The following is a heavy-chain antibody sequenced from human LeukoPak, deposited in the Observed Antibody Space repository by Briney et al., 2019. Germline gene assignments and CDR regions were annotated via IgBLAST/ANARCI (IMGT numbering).Heavy chain of an antibody. V-gene: IGHV3-20*04. CDR2: INWNGGKI. D-gene: IGHD2-8*02. CDR1: GFVYENYG. Sequence: GGSLRLACEASGFVYENYGMTWVRQAPGKGLQWLCGINWNGGKIVYAESVEGRFTISRDNAKNSLYLQINNLRAEDTALYYCARVETLGGVGQDPPYYMDVWGKAITVTVSS. J-gene: IGHJ6*03. CDR3: ARVETLGGVGQDPPYYMDV.